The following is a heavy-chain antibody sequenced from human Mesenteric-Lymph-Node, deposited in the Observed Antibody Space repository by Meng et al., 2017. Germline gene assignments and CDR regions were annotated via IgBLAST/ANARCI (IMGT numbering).Heavy chain of an antibody. CDR2: IAYSGST. V-gene: IGHV4-61*01. J-gene: IGHJ4*02. CDR3: ARDLGSIAALGY. D-gene: IGHD6-6*01. CDR1: GGSVSSGSYY. Sequence: QVPLQESGAGLVRASEILSLTCTVAGGSVSSGSYYWSWIRQPPGKGLEWIGYIAYSGSTNYNPSLRSRVTISVDTSKNQFSLRLNSVTAADTAVYYCARDLGSIAALGYWGQGTLVTVSS.